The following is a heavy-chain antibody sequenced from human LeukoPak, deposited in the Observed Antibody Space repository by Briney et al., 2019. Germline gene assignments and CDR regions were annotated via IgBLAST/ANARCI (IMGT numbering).Heavy chain of an antibody. CDR1: GGSISSYY. CDR3: ARASDSGSYYNFYFDY. CDR2: IYYSGST. D-gene: IGHD3-10*01. Sequence: PSETLSLTCTVSGGSISSYYWSWIRQPPGKGLEWIGYIYYSGSTNYNPSLKSRVTISVDTSKNQFSLKLSSVTAADTAVYYCARASDSGSYYNFYFDYWGQGTLVTVSS. J-gene: IGHJ4*02. V-gene: IGHV4-59*01.